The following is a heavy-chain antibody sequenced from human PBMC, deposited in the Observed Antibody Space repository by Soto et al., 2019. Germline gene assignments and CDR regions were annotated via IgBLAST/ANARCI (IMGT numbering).Heavy chain of an antibody. V-gene: IGHV3-21*01. CDR3: ARFHSSRWFDP. CDR2: ISSSSSYI. J-gene: IGHJ5*02. Sequence: EVQLVESGGGLVKPGGSLRLSCAASGFTFSSYSMNWVRQAPGKGLEWVSSISSSSSYIYYADSVKGRFTISRDNARNSLYLQMNSLRAEDTAVYYCARFHSSRWFDPWGQGTLVTVSS. CDR1: GFTFSSYS. D-gene: IGHD6-6*01.